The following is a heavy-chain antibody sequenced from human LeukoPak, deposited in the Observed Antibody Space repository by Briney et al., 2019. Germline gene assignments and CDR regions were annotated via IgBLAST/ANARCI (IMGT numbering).Heavy chain of an antibody. D-gene: IGHD5-24*01. J-gene: IGHJ4*02. CDR2: IRPNSGTT. V-gene: IGHV1-2*02. Sequence: ASVKVSCTAAGYTFTCYSLHLERQAPGQGLERMGLIRPNSGTTNYAQRFQGRVTMTRDTSISTAYMELSSLRYDDTAVYYCATVTRYNSDGNTYRGSYAYWGQGTLVTVSS. CDR3: ATVTRYNSDGNTYRGSYAY. CDR1: GYTFTCYS.